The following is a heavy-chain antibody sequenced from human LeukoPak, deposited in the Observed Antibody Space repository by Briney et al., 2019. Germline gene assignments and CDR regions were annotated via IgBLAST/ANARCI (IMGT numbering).Heavy chain of an antibody. D-gene: IGHD3-3*01. CDR3: ANSSYDFWSDNWFDP. CDR1: GFTFSSYA. Sequence: GGSLRLSCAASGFTFSSYAMSWVSQAPGKGLEWVSAISGSGGSTYYADSVKGRFTISRDNSKNTLYLQINSLRAEDTAVYYCANSSYDFWSDNWFDPWGQGTLVTVSS. V-gene: IGHV3-23*01. J-gene: IGHJ5*02. CDR2: ISGSGGST.